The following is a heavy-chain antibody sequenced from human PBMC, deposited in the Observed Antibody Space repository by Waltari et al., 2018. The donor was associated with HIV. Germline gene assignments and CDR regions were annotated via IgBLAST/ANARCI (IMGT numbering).Heavy chain of an antibody. V-gene: IGHV3-30-3*01. CDR1: VFTFPGSA. Sequence: LVGYGGGLVESGMSVGLACPATVFTFPGSAVVSFRQAPGKGLEWVAAITYNGAKEYYADSVRGRFTISRDNSKTTLYLQMNSLRAEDTAVYYCAGGYYYSLLTGYLYPFDYWGQGTLVTVSS. CDR3: AGGYYYSLLTGYLYPFDY. J-gene: IGHJ4*02. D-gene: IGHD3-9*01. CDR2: ITYNGAKE.